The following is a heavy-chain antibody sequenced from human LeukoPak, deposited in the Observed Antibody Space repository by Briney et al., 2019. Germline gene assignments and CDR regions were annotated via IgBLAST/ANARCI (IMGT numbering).Heavy chain of an antibody. V-gene: IGHV3-74*01. CDR1: GFPFSSYW. Sequence: PGGSLRLSCVPSGFPFSSYWMHWVRQAPGKGLVWVSRINTDGSITAYADSVRGRFTVSRDNAKNTLFLQMNSLRAEDTAVYYCTKDFDVDSGYWGQGTLVTVSS. CDR2: INTDGSIT. D-gene: IGHD3-9*01. CDR3: TKDFDVDSGY. J-gene: IGHJ4*02.